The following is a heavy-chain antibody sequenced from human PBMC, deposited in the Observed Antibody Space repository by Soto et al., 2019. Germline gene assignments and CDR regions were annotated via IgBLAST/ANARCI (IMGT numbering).Heavy chain of an antibody. J-gene: IGHJ4*02. V-gene: IGHV4-34*01. D-gene: IGHD3-16*01. Sequence: QVQLQQWGAGLLKPSETLSLTCAVCGGSFSGYYWSWIRQPPGKGLEWIGEINHSGSTNYNPSLKSRVTISVDTSKNQFSLNLSSVTAADTAVYYCAREAPSIGASDYWGQGTLVTVSS. CDR3: AREAPSIGASDY. CDR1: GGSFSGYY. CDR2: INHSGST.